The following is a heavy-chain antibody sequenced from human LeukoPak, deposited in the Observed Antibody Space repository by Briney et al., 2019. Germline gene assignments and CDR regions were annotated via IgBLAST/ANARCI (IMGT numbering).Heavy chain of an antibody. Sequence: PSETLSLTCAVYGGSFSGYYWSWIRQPPGKGLEWIGEINHSGSTNYNPSLKSRVTISVDTSKNQFSPKLSSVTAADTAVYYCARGDQQLVRAFDIWGQGTMVTVSS. J-gene: IGHJ3*02. V-gene: IGHV4-34*01. CDR3: ARGDQQLVRAFDI. D-gene: IGHD6-13*01. CDR1: GGSFSGYY. CDR2: INHSGST.